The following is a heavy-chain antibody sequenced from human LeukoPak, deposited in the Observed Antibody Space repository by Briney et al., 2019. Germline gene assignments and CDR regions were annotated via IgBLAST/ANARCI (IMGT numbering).Heavy chain of an antibody. J-gene: IGHJ4*02. CDR3: ANNRLVVVITYYFDY. Sequence: GGSLRLSCAASGFTFSSYAMSWVRQAPGKGLEWVSAISGSGGSTYYADSVKGRFTISRDNSKNTLYLQMNSLRAEDTAVYYRANNRLVVVITYYFDYWGQGTLVTVSS. CDR2: ISGSGGST. CDR1: GFTFSSYA. D-gene: IGHD3-22*01. V-gene: IGHV3-23*01.